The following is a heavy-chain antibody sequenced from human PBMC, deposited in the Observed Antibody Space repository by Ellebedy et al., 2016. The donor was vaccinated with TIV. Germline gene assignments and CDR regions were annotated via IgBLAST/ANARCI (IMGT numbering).Heavy chain of an antibody. CDR3: ARDRDVTSRGILDY. Sequence: MPSETLSLTCAVSGASITSSNWWSWVRQAPGRGLEWIGEVYHSGSTYYNPSLKSRVSMSVDKSKNQFSLNLSSVTAADTAIYYCARDRDVTSRGILDYWGQGTLVTVSS. V-gene: IGHV4-4*02. J-gene: IGHJ4*02. CDR1: GASITSSNW. D-gene: IGHD5-24*01. CDR2: VYHSGST.